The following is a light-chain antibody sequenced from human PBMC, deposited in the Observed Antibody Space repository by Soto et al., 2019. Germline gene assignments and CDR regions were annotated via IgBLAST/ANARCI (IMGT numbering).Light chain of an antibody. CDR1: SSDVGSYNR. V-gene: IGLV2-18*02. CDR3: NSYTGSSTYV. Sequence: PGQSVAMSCTGTSSDVGSYNRVSWYQQPPGAAPKLMIYEVSNRPSGVPDRFSGSKSGNTASLTISGLQAEDEADYYCNSYTGSSTYVFGTGTKVTVL. J-gene: IGLJ1*01. CDR2: EVS.